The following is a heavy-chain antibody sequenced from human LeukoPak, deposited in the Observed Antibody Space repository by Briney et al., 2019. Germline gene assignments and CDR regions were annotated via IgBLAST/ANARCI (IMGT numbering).Heavy chain of an antibody. Sequence: SETLSLTCAVYGGSFSGYYWSWIRQPPGKGLEWIGEINHSGSTNYNPSLKSRVTISVDTSKNQFSLKLSSATAADTAVYYCARTRLVVAATPIIWFDPWGQGTLVTVSS. CDR1: GGSFSGYY. J-gene: IGHJ5*02. CDR2: INHSGST. D-gene: IGHD2-15*01. V-gene: IGHV4-34*01. CDR3: ARTRLVVAATPIIWFDP.